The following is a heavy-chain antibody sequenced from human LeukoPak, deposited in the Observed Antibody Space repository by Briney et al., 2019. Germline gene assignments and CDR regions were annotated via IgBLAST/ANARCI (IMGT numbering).Heavy chain of an antibody. Sequence: SETLSLTCTVSGGSISSYYWSWIRQPAGKGLEWIGRIYTSGSTNYNPSLKSRVTMSVDTSKNQFSLQLSSVTAADTAVYYCARDSPPVDYYYYYMDVWGKGTTVTVSS. J-gene: IGHJ6*03. CDR2: IYTSGST. CDR3: ARDSPPVDYYYYYMDV. V-gene: IGHV4-4*07. CDR1: GGSISSYY.